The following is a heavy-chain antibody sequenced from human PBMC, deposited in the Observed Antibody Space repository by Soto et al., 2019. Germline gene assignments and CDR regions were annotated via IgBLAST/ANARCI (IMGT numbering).Heavy chain of an antibody. J-gene: IGHJ3*02. D-gene: IGHD2-15*01. CDR2: ISAYNGNT. CDR3: ARSIIGYCSGGSCWGDFDI. V-gene: IGHV1-18*01. Sequence: QVQLVQSGAEVKKPGASVKVSCKASGYTFTSYGISWVPQAPGQGLEWMGWISAYNGNTNYAQKRKGRVTMTTDTPTSIAYMELRSLISDDAAVYYCARSIIGYCSGGSCWGDFDIWGQCTMVTVSS. CDR1: GYTFTSYG.